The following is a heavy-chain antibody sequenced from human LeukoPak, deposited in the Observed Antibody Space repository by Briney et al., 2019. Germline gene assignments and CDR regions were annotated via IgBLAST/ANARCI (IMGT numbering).Heavy chain of an antibody. V-gene: IGHV3-23*01. CDR2: ISGSGGST. J-gene: IGHJ4*02. CDR1: GFTFSSYA. CDR3: ARSWLAARDHADY. Sequence: GGSLRLSCAASGFTFSSYAMSWVRQAPGKGLEWVSVISGSGGSTYYADSVKGRFTISRDNSKNTLYLQMNSLRAEDTALYYCARSWLAARDHADYWGQGTLVTVSS. D-gene: IGHD6-6*01.